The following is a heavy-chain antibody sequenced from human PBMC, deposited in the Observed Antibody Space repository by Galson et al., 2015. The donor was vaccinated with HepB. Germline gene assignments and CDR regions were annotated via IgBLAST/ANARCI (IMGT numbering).Heavy chain of an antibody. CDR2: INPSSGGT. Sequence: SVKVSCKASGYTFTGHYIHWVRQAPGQGLEWMGWINPSSGGTNFAQKFQGRVTMTRHTSITTAYMELRSLRSDDTAVYYCARDFGSMIRGVRLNNWLDPWGQGTLVTVSS. CDR1: GYTFTGHY. J-gene: IGHJ5*02. V-gene: IGHV1-2*02. D-gene: IGHD3-10*01. CDR3: ARDFGSMIRGVRLNNWLDP.